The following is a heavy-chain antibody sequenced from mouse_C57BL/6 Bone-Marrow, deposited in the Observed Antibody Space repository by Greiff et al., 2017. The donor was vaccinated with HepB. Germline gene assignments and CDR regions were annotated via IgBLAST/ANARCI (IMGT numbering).Heavy chain of an antibody. J-gene: IGHJ2*01. V-gene: IGHV1-62-3*01. CDR3: TRVGDCFDY. Sequence: VQLQQSGAELVKPGASVKLSCKASGYNFTSHWIHWVKQRPGRGLEWIGRIDPNSGGTNYTEKFKGKAILTADKSSSTAYMVRRSLTSEDAAVYFCTRVGDCFDYWGQGTTLTVSA. CDR2: IDPNSGGT. CDR1: GYNFTSHW.